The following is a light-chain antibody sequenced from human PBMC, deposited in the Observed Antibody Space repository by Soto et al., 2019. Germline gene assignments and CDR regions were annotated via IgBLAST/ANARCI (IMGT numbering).Light chain of an antibody. Sequence: QSVLTQPASVSGSPGQSITLSCTGTSSDIGGYDNVSWYQRHPGKAPKLIIYDVNNRPSGVSNRFSGSKSGNTASLTISGLQAEDEADYYRTSYASGSSHVVFGGGTKLTVL. CDR1: SSDIGGYDN. J-gene: IGLJ2*01. CDR3: TSYASGSSHVV. V-gene: IGLV2-14*01. CDR2: DVN.